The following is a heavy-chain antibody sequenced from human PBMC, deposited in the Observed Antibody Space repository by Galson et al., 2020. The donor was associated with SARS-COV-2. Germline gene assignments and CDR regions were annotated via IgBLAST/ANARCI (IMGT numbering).Heavy chain of an antibody. CDR3: AKEEKNREADAFDI. D-gene: IGHD1-26*01. J-gene: IGHJ3*02. V-gene: IGHV3-23*01. Sequence: GESLKISCAASGFTFSSYAMSWVRKATGKGLEWVSAISSNGARTHYADSVKGRFTISRDNSKSTLYLQMTSLRAEDTALYYCAKEEKNREADAFDIWGQGTMVTVSS. CDR2: ISSNGART. CDR1: GFTFSSYA.